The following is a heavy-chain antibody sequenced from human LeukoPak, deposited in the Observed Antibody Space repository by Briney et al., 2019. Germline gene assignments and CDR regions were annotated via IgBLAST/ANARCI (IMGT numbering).Heavy chain of an antibody. J-gene: IGHJ3*02. CDR1: GGSISSYY. CDR3: ARDMGSSSWIDAFDI. Sequence: PSETLSLTCTVSGGSISSYYWSWIRQPAGKGLEWIGRIYTSGSTNYNPSLKSRVTMSVDTSKNQFSLKLSSATAADTAVYYCARDMGSSSWIDAFDIWGQGTMVTVSS. V-gene: IGHV4-4*07. D-gene: IGHD6-13*01. CDR2: IYTSGST.